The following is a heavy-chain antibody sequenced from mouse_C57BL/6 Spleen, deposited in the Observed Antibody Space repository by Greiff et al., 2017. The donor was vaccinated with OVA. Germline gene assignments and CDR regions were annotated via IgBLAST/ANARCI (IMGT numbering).Heavy chain of an antibody. V-gene: IGHV14-2*01. CDR1: GFNIKDYY. CDR2: IDPEDGET. CDR3: APYDYDGAWFAY. J-gene: IGHJ3*01. D-gene: IGHD2-4*01. Sequence: EVNVVESGAELVKPGASVKLSCTASGFNIKDYYMHWVKQRPEQGLEWIGRIDPEDGETKYAPKFQGKATITADTSSNTAYLQLSSLTSEDTAVYYCAPYDYDGAWFAYWGQGTLVTVSA.